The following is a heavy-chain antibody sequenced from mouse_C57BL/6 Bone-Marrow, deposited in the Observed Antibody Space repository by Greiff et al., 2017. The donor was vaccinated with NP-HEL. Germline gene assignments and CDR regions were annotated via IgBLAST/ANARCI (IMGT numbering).Heavy chain of an antibody. V-gene: IGHV5-4*01. CDR1: GFTFSSYA. CDR2: ISDGGSYT. Sequence: EVQRVESGGGLVKPGGSLKLSCAASGFTFSSYAMSWVRQTPEKRLEWVATISDGGSYTYYPDNVKGRFTISRDNAKNNLYLQMSHLKSEDTAMYYCARDKASLLPGTWFAYWGQGTLVTVSA. D-gene: IGHD4-1*01. J-gene: IGHJ3*01. CDR3: ARDKASLLPGTWFAY.